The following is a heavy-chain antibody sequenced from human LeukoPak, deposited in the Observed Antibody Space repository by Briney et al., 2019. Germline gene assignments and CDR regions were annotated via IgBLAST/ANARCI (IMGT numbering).Heavy chain of an antibody. CDR2: IYYSGST. V-gene: IGHV4-61*08. D-gene: IGHD2-2*01. CDR1: GGSISSGGYY. CDR3: ARHTHYCSSTSCAANDAFDI. Sequence: PSETLSLTCTVSGGSISSGGYYWTWIRQPPGKGLEWIAYIYYSGSTSYNPSLKSRVTISVDTSKNQFSLRLSSVTAADTAVYYCARHTHYCSSTSCAANDAFDIWGQGTMVTVSS. J-gene: IGHJ3*02.